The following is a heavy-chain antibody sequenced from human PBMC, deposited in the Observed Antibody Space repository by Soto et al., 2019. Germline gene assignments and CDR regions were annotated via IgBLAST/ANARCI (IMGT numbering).Heavy chain of an antibody. J-gene: IGHJ6*03. D-gene: IGHD3-10*01. Sequence: TSETLSLTCAVYGGSFSGYYWSWIRQPPGKGLEWIGEINHSGSTNYNPSLKSRVTISVDTSKNQFSLKLSSVTAVDTAVYYCARGRPEVITMVREVKTYYYYMDVWGKGTTVTVSS. V-gene: IGHV4-34*01. CDR1: GGSFSGYY. CDR3: ARGRPEVITMVREVKTYYYYMDV. CDR2: INHSGST.